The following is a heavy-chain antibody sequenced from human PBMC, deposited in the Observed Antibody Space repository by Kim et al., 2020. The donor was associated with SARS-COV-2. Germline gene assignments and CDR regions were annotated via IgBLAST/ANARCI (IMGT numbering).Heavy chain of an antibody. CDR1: GGSISSSNW. Sequence: SETLSLTCAVSGGSISSSNWWSWVRQPPGKGLEWIGEIYHSGSTNYNPSLKSRVTISVDKSKNPFPLKLSSVTAADTAVYYCARDRIYSGRGTFDYWGQGTLVTVSS. CDR3: ARDRIYSGRGTFDY. D-gene: IGHD1-26*01. V-gene: IGHV4-4*02. J-gene: IGHJ4*02. CDR2: IYHSGST.